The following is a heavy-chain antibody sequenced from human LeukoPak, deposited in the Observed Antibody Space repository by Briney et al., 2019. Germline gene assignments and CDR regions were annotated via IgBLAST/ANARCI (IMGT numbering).Heavy chain of an antibody. CDR2: ISASGNT. CDR1: DGSISSYY. CDR3: ARSYGSGSPQI. V-gene: IGHV4-4*07. J-gene: IGHJ3*02. Sequence: SETLALTCSVSDGSISSYYWSWIRQPAGKGLESIGRISASGNTNYNTSLKSRVTMSVDTSKNQFSLKLSSVTAADTAVYYCARSYGSGSPQIWGQGALVTVSS. D-gene: IGHD3-10*01.